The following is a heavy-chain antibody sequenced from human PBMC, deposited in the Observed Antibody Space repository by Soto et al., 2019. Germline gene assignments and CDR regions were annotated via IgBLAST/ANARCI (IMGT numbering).Heavy chain of an antibody. Sequence: GASVKVSCKASGYTFTSTWMHWVRQAPGQGLEWMGIINPYGGAATYAEKFQGRVTMTRDTSTSTDYMELRSLRSDDTAMYYCARDWEAAGPFDYWGQGTLVTVSS. J-gene: IGHJ4*02. D-gene: IGHD6-13*01. CDR2: INPYGGAA. CDR1: GYTFTSTW. V-gene: IGHV1-46*01. CDR3: ARDWEAAGPFDY.